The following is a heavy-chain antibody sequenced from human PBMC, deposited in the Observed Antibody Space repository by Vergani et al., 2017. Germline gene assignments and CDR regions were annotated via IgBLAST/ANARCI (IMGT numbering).Heavy chain of an antibody. V-gene: IGHV3-33*01. CDR1: GFTFSSYG. CDR3: ARGLKVWELLPLDI. J-gene: IGHJ3*02. D-gene: IGHD1-26*01. Sequence: QVQLVESGGGVVQPGRSLRLSCAASGFTFSSYGMHWVRQAPGKGLEWVAVIWYDGSNKYYADSVKGRFTISRDNSKNTLYLQMNSLRAEDTAVYYCARGLKVWELLPLDIWGQGTMVTVSS. CDR2: IWYDGSNK.